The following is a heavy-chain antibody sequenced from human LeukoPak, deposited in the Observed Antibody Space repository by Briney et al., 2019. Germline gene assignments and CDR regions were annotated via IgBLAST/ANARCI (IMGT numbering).Heavy chain of an antibody. CDR2: ISSSSSYI. Sequence: SGGSLRLSCAASGFTFSSYSMNWVRQAPGKGLEWVSSISSSSSYIYYADSVKGRFTISRDNAKNSLYLQMNSLRAEDTAVYYCARDGEVVVTAFYFDYSGQGTLVTVSS. CDR1: GFTFSSYS. J-gene: IGHJ4*02. V-gene: IGHV3-21*01. CDR3: ARDGEVVVTAFYFDY. D-gene: IGHD2-21*02.